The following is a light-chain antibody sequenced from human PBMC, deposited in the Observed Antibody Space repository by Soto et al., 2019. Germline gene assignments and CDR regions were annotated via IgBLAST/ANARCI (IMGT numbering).Light chain of an antibody. CDR3: RQRQSWPRT. Sequence: EIVLTQSPATLSSFPGDRVTLSCRASHAVNTRLAWYQHKPGQAPRLLICLASNRAAGVPARFTGRGSGTEFAHTISDVAPEDVGVYYCRQRQSWPRTFGQGTKVDI. V-gene: IGKV3-11*01. J-gene: IGKJ1*01. CDR1: HAVNTR. CDR2: LAS.